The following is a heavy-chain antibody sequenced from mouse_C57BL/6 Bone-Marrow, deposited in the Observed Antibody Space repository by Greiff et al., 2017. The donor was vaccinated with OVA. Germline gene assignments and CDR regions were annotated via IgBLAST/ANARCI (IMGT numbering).Heavy chain of an antibody. D-gene: IGHD1-1*01. Sequence: VNVVESGAELARPGASVKLSCKASGYTFTSYGISWVKQRTGQGLEWIGEIYPRSGNTYYNEKFKGKATLTADKSSSTAYMELRSLTSEDSAVYFCARGPNYYGSSYDYWGQGTTLTVSS. CDR3: ARGPNYYGSSYDY. CDR1: GYTFTSYG. CDR2: IYPRSGNT. J-gene: IGHJ2*01. V-gene: IGHV1-81*01.